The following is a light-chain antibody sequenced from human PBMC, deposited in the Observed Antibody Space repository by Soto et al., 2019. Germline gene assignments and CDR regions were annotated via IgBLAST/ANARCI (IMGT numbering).Light chain of an antibody. CDR2: EVS. V-gene: IGLV2-8*01. CDR3: TSYAGDTSGGG. J-gene: IGLJ2*01. CDR1: SSDVGGYNY. Sequence: QSALTQPPSASGSPGQSVTISCTGTSSDVGGYNYVSWYQQHPGKAPKLMIYEVSKRPSGVPDRFSGSKSGNTASLTVSGLQAEDEADYYGTSYAGDTSGGGLGGGTKLTVL.